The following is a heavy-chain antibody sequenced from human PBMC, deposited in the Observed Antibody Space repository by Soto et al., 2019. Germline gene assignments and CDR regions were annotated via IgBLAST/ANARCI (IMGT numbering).Heavy chain of an antibody. CDR3: AITLVGGEIHYYYGMDF. V-gene: IGHV1-69*13. CDR1: AGSFSSYA. Sequence: SVKVSCKASAGSFSSYAISWVRQAPGQGLEWMGKIIPMFGAANYAQKFQGRVTITADQSTRTAYMELSSLRSEDTAVYYCAITLVGGEIHYYYGMDFWTQGTTDTVSS. D-gene: IGHD3-16*01. CDR2: IIPMFGAA. J-gene: IGHJ6*02.